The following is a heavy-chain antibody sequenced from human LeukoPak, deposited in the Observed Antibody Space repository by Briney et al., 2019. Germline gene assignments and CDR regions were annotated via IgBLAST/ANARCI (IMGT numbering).Heavy chain of an antibody. D-gene: IGHD3-10*01. Sequence: GGSLRLSCAASGFTVSSNYMSWVRQAPGKGLEWVSVIYSGGRTYYVDSVKGRFTISRDNSKNTLYLQMNSLRAEDTAVYYCARNSGGSGSLAGDWFDPWGQETLVTVSS. CDR2: IYSGGRT. J-gene: IGHJ5*02. CDR1: GFTVSSNY. CDR3: ARNSGGSGSLAGDWFDP. V-gene: IGHV3-53*01.